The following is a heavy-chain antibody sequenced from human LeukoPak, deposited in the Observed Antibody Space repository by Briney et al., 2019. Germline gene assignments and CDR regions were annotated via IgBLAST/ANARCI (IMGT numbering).Heavy chain of an antibody. CDR1: GYTFTGYY. CDR2: INPNSGGT. D-gene: IGHD2-2*01. V-gene: IGHV1-2*02. J-gene: IGHJ6*04. CDR3: ARDIVVVPDSGGTDV. Sequence: GASVKVSCKASGYTFTGYYMHWVRQAPGQGLEWMGWINPNSGGTNYAQKFQGRVTMTRDTSISTAYMELSRLRSDDTAVYYCARDIVVVPDSGGTDVWGKGTTVTVSS.